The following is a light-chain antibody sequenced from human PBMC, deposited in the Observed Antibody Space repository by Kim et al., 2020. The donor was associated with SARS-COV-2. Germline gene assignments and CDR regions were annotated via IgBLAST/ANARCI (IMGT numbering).Light chain of an antibody. CDR2: DAS. V-gene: IGKV1-16*02. J-gene: IGKJ1*01. CDR3: QQYNTFPWT. CDR1: QDIRNH. Sequence: ASVGDRVTITCRASQDIRNHLAWFQLQPGKAPKSLIYDASSLQSGVPSKFSGSGSGTNFILTISGLQPEDFATYYCQQYNTFPWTFGQGTKVDIK.